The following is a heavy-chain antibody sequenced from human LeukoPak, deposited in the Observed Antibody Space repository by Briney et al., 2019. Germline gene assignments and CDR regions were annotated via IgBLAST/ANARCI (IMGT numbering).Heavy chain of an antibody. CDR2: INTSGVT. J-gene: IGHJ6*03. CDR3: ARGLFGSAPQYYYYLDV. V-gene: IGHV4-61*02. D-gene: IGHD3-10*02. CDR1: PASLSSGRYY. Sequence: CPASLSSGRYYWSCTRDPGGEGLVWIGCINTSGVTKYNPSLKSRVTISADTSKNQFSLNLTSVTAADTAIYYCARGLFGSAPQYYYYLDVWGKGTMVTVSS.